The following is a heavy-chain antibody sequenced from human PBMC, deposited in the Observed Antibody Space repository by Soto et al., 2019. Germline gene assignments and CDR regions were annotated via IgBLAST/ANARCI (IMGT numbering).Heavy chain of an antibody. D-gene: IGHD1-7*01. J-gene: IGHJ6*02. V-gene: IGHV5-51*07. CDR1: GYSFTSYW. Sequence: GESLKISCKGSGYSFTSYWIGWVHQMPGKGLEWMGIIYPGDSDTRYSPSFQGQVTISADKSISTAYLQWSSLKASDTAMYYCARHKRGITGTTRYYYYGMDVWGQGTTVTVSS. CDR3: ARHKRGITGTTRYYYYGMDV. CDR2: IYPGDSDT.